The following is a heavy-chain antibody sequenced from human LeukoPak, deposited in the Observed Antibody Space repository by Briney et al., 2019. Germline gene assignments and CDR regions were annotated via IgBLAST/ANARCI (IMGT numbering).Heavy chain of an antibody. J-gene: IGHJ4*02. CDR3: AGDRATSYFDY. D-gene: IGHD1-26*01. CDR1: GFTFRSHG. V-gene: IGHV3-33*01. Sequence: GGSLRLSCAASGFTFRSHGMHWVRQAPGKGLEWVAFIWYDGSNKYYTDSVKGRFTISRDNSKNTLYLQMDSLRAEDTAVYYCAGDRATSYFDYWGQGALVTISS. CDR2: IWYDGSNK.